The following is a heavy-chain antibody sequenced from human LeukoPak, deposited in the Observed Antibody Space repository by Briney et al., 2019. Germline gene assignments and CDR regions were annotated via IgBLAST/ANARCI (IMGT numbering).Heavy chain of an antibody. CDR1: GYSFTSYW. Sequence: GESLKISCKGSGYSFTSYWIGWVRQMPGKGLEWMGIIYPGDSDTTYSPSFQGQVTISADKSISTAYLQRSNLKASDTAMYYCARSIAARRSPMDVWGKGTTVTVSS. CDR2: IYPGDSDT. V-gene: IGHV5-51*01. CDR3: ARSIAARRSPMDV. J-gene: IGHJ6*03. D-gene: IGHD6-6*01.